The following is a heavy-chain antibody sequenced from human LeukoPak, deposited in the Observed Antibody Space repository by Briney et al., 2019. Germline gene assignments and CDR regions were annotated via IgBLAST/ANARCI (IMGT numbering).Heavy chain of an antibody. Sequence: GGSLRLSCAASGFTFSSYSMNWVRQAPGKGLEWVSYISSSSSTIYYADSVKGRFTISRDNAKNSLYLQMNSLRAEDTAVYYCAREGPGRSVALGAFDIWGQGTMVTASS. D-gene: IGHD6-19*01. J-gene: IGHJ3*02. CDR3: AREGPGRSVALGAFDI. V-gene: IGHV3-48*04. CDR2: ISSSSSTI. CDR1: GFTFSSYS.